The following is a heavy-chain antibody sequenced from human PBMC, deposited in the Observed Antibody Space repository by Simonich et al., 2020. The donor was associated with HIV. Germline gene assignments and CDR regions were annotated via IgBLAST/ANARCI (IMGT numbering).Heavy chain of an antibody. J-gene: IGHJ4*02. V-gene: IGHV4-59*01. D-gene: IGHD4-17*01. CDR2: NFDNGFT. Sequence: HVQLQESGPGLVKPSETLSLTCPVSGGSISRYYWSWIRQPPGKGLEWIGYNFDNGFTNYHPSLKRRVTTSVDTSKNQFSLKMTSVTAADTAVYYCARAPDYGANVYFDYWGQGTLVTVSS. CDR3: ARAPDYGANVYFDY. CDR1: GGSISRYY.